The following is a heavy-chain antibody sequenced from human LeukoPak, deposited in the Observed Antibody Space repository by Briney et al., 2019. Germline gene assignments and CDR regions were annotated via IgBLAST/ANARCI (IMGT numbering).Heavy chain of an antibody. D-gene: IGHD3-16*01. Sequence: ASVKVSCKASGYTFTSYGISWVRQAPGQGLEWMGWISAYNGNTNYAQKLQGRVTMTTDTSTSTAYMELRSLRSDDTAVYYCAREGGDYVWGSYHLDYWGQGTLVTASS. V-gene: IGHV1-18*01. CDR1: GYTFTSYG. CDR3: AREGGDYVWGSYHLDY. CDR2: ISAYNGNT. J-gene: IGHJ4*02.